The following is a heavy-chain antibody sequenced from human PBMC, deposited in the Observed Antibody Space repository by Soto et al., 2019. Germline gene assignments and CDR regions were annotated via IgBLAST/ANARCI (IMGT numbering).Heavy chain of an antibody. CDR2: ISPYNGNT. D-gene: IGHD2-2*01. J-gene: IGHJ4*02. Sequence: QVQLVQSGTEVKQPGASVKVSCKASGYTFTSYGITWVRQAPGQGLEWMGWISPYNGNTNYAQKVQDRVTMTTDTSTSTAYMELRSLRSDDTAVYYCTRGLSRYRSTSTTNYWGQGTLVTVSS. V-gene: IGHV1-18*01. CDR3: TRGLSRYRSTSTTNY. CDR1: GYTFTSYG.